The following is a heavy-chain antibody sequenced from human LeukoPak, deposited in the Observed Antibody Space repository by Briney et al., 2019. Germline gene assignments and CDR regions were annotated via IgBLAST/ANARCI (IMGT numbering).Heavy chain of an antibody. J-gene: IGHJ3*02. D-gene: IGHD3-22*01. V-gene: IGHV3-23*01. CDR3: AKETTSGYGAFDI. CDR1: GITFSSYA. CDR2: ISGSGGST. Sequence: AGGSLRLSCAASGITFSSYAMSWVRQAPGKGLEWVSGISGSGGSTYYADSVKGRFTISRDNSKNTLYLQMNSLRAEDTAVYYCAKETTSGYGAFDIWGQGTMVTVSS.